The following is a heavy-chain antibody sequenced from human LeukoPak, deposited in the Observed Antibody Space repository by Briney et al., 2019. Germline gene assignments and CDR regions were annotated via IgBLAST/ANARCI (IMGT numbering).Heavy chain of an antibody. CDR3: ARDYGSGSYRIDY. J-gene: IGHJ4*02. CDR2: ISAYNGNT. V-gene: IGHV1-18*01. D-gene: IGHD3-10*01. CDR1: GYTFTSDG. Sequence: ASVKVSCKDSGYTFTSDGITWVRQAPGQGPEWMGWISAYNGNTNYAQKFQGRVTMTTDTSTSTAYMELRSLRSDDTAVYYCARDYGSGSYRIDYWGQGTLVIVSS.